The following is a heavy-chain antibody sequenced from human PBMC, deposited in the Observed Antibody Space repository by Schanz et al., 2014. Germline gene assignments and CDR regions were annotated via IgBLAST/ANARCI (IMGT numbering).Heavy chain of an antibody. CDR3: VRDSFFAFDY. D-gene: IGHD3-3*01. CDR2: VSRSTPDI. CDR1: GFSVGNKY. Sequence: EVQLVESGGGLVQPGGSLRLSCAASGFSVGNKYMNWVRQAPGKGLEWVSYVSRSTPDIYYADSVKGRFTMSRDNAKNSVFLQMNNLTAEDTSVYYCVRDSFFAFDYWGQGTLVTVSS. V-gene: IGHV3-48*01. J-gene: IGHJ4*02.